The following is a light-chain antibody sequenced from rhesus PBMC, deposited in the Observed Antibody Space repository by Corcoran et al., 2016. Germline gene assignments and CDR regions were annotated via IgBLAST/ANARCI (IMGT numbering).Light chain of an antibody. CDR2: GAS. Sequence: IVMTQSPATLSLSPGETATISCRTSQSVSSYLAWYHQKPGQAPRLLIYGASSRATGIPNRFSGSGSGTDLTLSISSLEPEDFAVYYCQETSNLWTFGQGTKVEIK. CDR1: QSVSSY. V-gene: IGKV3-31*02. J-gene: IGKJ1*01. CDR3: QETSNLWT.